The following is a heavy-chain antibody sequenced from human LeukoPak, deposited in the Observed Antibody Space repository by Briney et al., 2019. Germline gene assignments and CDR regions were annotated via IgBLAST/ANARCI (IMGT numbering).Heavy chain of an antibody. D-gene: IGHD3-3*01. J-gene: IGHJ6*03. CDR1: GGSISSYY. CDR3: ARSTAHYDFWSGLYYYYMDV. Sequence: SETLSLTCTVSGGSISSYYWSWIRQPPGKGLEWIGYIYHSGSTYYNPSLKSRVTTSVDRSKNQFSLKLSSVTAADTAVYYCARSTAHYDFWSGLYYYYMDVWGKGTTVTVSS. CDR2: IYHSGST. V-gene: IGHV4-59*12.